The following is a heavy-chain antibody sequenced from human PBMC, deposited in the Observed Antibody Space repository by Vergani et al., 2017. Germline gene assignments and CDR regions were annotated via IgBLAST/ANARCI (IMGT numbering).Heavy chain of an antibody. D-gene: IGHD2-2*02. CDR1: GDSISSNNC. CDR3: ATIGYRRWGYYFYY. J-gene: IGHJ4*02. V-gene: IGHV4-4*03. Sequence: QVQLQESGPGLVKPPGTLSLTCAVSGDSISSNNCWTWVRQPPGKGLEWIGEICHTEDTKYSPSLKSRVTVSVDESRNLFSLRLNSVTAADTAVYYCATIGYRRWGYYFYYWGQGILVTVSS. CDR2: ICHTEDT.